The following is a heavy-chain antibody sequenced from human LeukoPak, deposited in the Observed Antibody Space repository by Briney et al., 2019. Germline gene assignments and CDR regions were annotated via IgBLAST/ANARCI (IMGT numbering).Heavy chain of an antibody. J-gene: IGHJ4*02. D-gene: IGHD3-10*01. Sequence: SVKVSCKASGGTFSSYAISWVRQAPGQGLGWMGGIIPIFGTANYAQKFQGRVTITADESTSTAYMELSSLRSEDTAVYYCARDRHYYGSGSYYSHFDYWGQGTLVTVSS. CDR3: ARDRHYYGSGSYYSHFDY. CDR1: GGTFSSYA. V-gene: IGHV1-69*13. CDR2: IIPIFGTA.